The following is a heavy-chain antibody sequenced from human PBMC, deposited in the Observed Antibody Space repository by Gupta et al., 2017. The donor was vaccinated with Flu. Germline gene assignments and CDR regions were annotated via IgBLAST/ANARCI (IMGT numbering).Heavy chain of an antibody. CDR2: ISRSSMFM. J-gene: IGHJ3*02. D-gene: IGHD1-1*01. Sequence: WVRQAPGKGLEWVSSISRSSMFMFYADSVKGRFTISRDNAKNSVSLQMNSLRAEDTAVYYCAKNRASGTTKGAFDMWGQGTVVTVS. V-gene: IGHV3-21*01. CDR3: AKNRASGTTKGAFDM.